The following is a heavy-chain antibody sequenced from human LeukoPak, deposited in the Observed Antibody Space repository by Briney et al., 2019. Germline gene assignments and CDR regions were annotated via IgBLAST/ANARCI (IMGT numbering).Heavy chain of an antibody. V-gene: IGHV3-73*01. CDR3: TRDRGTYNWLDP. J-gene: IGHJ5*02. CDR1: GFTLSDSA. D-gene: IGHD1-26*01. CDR2: IDRPAKSYAT. Sequence: GGSLRLSCAASGFTLSDSAIHWVRQASGKGLGWVGLIDRPAKSYATAYGASVGGRFTISRDDSKNTAYLQMDSLKTEDTALYYCTRDRGTYNWLDPWGQGTLVTVSS.